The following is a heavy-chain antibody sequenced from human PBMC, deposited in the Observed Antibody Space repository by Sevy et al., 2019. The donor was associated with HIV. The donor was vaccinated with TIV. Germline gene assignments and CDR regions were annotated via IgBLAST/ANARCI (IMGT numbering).Heavy chain of an antibody. Sequence: GGSLRLSCAASGFTFDDYGMSWVRQAPGKGLEWGSGINWNGGSTGYADSVKGRFTISRDNAKNSLYLQMNSLRAEDTALYYCARGYPPGDAFDIWGQGTMVTVSS. V-gene: IGHV3-20*04. CDR3: ARGYPPGDAFDI. CDR1: GFTFDDYG. J-gene: IGHJ3*02. D-gene: IGHD1-1*01. CDR2: INWNGGST.